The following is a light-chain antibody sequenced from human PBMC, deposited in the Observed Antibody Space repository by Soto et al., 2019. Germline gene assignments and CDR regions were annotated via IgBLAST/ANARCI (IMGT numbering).Light chain of an antibody. CDR3: QQYDNLPLT. CDR1: QGISSY. V-gene: IGKV1-8*01. J-gene: IGKJ4*01. Sequence: AIRMTQSPSSFSASTGDRVTITCRASQGISSYLAWYQQKPGKAPKLLIYAASHLETGVSSRFSGSGSGTEFTFTISSLQPEDTGTYYCQQYDNLPLTFGGGTKV. CDR2: AAS.